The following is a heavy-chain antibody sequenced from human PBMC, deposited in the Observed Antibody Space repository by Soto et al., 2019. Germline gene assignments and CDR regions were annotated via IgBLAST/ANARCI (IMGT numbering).Heavy chain of an antibody. Sequence: QVQLVQSEGELRQPGASVKVSCRASGYTFTSYGIIWVRQAPGQGLEWMGYISPNSGATTYAQNLQGRLTMTTDTSTSPAYMELRSLSSDDTAIYYCVREIWTRSCPQNFFDYWGLGALVTVSS. V-gene: IGHV1-18*01. D-gene: IGHD2-2*01. CDR1: GYTFTSYG. CDR2: ISPNSGAT. CDR3: VREIWTRSCPQNFFDY. J-gene: IGHJ4*02.